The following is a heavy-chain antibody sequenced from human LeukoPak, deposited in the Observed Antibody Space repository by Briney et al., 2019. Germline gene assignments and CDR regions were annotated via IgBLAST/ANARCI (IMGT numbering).Heavy chain of an antibody. CDR2: IIPIFGTA. CDR3: ARGEVRQDYYYYYMDV. J-gene: IGHJ6*03. Sequence: SVKVSCKASGGTFSSYAISWVRQAPGQGLQWMGGIIPIFGTANYAQKFQGRVTITADESTSTAYMELSSLRSEDTAVYYCARGEVRQDYYYYYMDVWGKGTTVTVSS. V-gene: IGHV1-69*01. D-gene: IGHD1-26*01. CDR1: GGTFSSYA.